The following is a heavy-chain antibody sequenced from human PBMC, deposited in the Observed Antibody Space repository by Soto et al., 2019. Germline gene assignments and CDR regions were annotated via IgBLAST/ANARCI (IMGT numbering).Heavy chain of an antibody. CDR1: GFTFSSYS. Sequence: PGGSLRLSCAASGFTFSSYSMNWVRQAPGKGLEWVSSISSSSSYIYYADSVKGRFTISRDNAKNSLYLQMNSLRAEDTAVYYCARRAQDTRRSLEWLFPTDYWGQGTLVTVSS. J-gene: IGHJ4*02. CDR2: ISSSSSYI. CDR3: ARRAQDTRRSLEWLFPTDY. D-gene: IGHD3-3*01. V-gene: IGHV3-21*01.